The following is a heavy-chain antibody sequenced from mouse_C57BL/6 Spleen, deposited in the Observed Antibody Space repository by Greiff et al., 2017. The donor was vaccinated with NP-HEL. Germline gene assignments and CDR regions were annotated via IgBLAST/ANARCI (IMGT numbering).Heavy chain of an antibody. Sequence: VQLQQSGPVLVKPGASVKMSCKASGYTFTDYYMNWVKQSHGKSLEWIGVINPYNGGTSYNQKFKGKATLTVDKSSSTAYMELNSLTSEDSAVYYCARGGYYDYDGFAYWGQGTLVTVSA. CDR3: ARGGYYDYDGFAY. D-gene: IGHD2-4*01. CDR2: INPYNGGT. J-gene: IGHJ3*01. V-gene: IGHV1-19*01. CDR1: GYTFTDYY.